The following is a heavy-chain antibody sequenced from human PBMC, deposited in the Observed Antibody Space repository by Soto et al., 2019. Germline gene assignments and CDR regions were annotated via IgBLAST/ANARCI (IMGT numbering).Heavy chain of an antibody. CDR2: ISYSVST. Sequence: QVQLQESGPGLVKPSETLSLMCSVSGGSIRNYFWTWIRQPPGKGLEWIGYISYSVSTNYNPSLTSRVTISVDTSKNQFSLKLSSVTAADTALYYCAGSRTRGVIIDYWGQGTQVTVSS. CDR3: AGSRTRGVIIDY. J-gene: IGHJ4*02. CDR1: GGSIRNYF. V-gene: IGHV4-59*01. D-gene: IGHD3-10*01.